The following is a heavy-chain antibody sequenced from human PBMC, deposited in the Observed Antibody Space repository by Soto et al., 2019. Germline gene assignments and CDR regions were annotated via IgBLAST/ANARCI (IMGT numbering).Heavy chain of an antibody. CDR1: GYTFTNYG. CDR2: ITASNGNA. Sequence: ASVKVSCKASGYTFTNYGITWVRQAPGQGLEWMGWITASNGNANYAREIQGRITLTRDTSTNTASMELRSLRSDDTAVYYCARGASCSSTSCYDNFHYGLAVWGQGTTVTVSS. J-gene: IGHJ6*02. V-gene: IGHV1-18*01. CDR3: ARGASCSSTSCYDNFHYGLAV. D-gene: IGHD2-2*01.